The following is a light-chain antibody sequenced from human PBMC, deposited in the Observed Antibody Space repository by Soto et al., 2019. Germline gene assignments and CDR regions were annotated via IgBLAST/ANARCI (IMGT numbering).Light chain of an antibody. CDR2: GAS. Sequence: EIVMTQSPATLSVSPGERATLSCRASQSVSSNLAWYQQKPGQAPRLPINGASTRATGIPARFSGSGSGTEFTLTISSLQSEDFAVYYCQQYYKWPLTFGQGTRLEIK. CDR3: QQYYKWPLT. V-gene: IGKV3-15*01. CDR1: QSVSSN. J-gene: IGKJ5*01.